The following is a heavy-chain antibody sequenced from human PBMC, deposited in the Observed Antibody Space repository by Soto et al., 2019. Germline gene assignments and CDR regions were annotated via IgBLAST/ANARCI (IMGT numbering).Heavy chain of an antibody. CDR2: IRSKAYGGTT. J-gene: IGHJ4*02. CDR3: TRDRVITFGGVID. CDR1: GFTFGDYA. V-gene: IGHV3-49*03. D-gene: IGHD3-16*02. Sequence: GGSLRLSCTASGFTFGDYAMSWFRQAPGKGLEWVGFIRSKAYGGTTEYAASVKGRFTISRDDSKSIAYLQMNSLKTEDTAVYYCTRDRVITFGGVIDWGQGTLVTVSS.